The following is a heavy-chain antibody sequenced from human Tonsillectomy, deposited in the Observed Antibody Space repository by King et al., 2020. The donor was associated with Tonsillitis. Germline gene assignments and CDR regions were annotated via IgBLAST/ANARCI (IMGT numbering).Heavy chain of an antibody. J-gene: IGHJ3*01. Sequence: VQLQESGPGLVKPGQTLSLTCIVSGASFSSSGHYCSWIRQLPGKGLEWIGYIYYSGATYYNPSLKSRVTIGIDKSKNEFSLQLSAVTAADTAVYYCAKTNWGVHKGAFDLWGQGTKVTVS. V-gene: IGHV4-31*03. CDR2: IYYSGAT. D-gene: IGHD7-27*01. CDR1: GASFSSSGHY. CDR3: AKTNWGVHKGAFDL.